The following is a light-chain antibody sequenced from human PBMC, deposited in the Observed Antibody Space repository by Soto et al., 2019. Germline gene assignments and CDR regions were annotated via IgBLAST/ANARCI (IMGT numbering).Light chain of an antibody. CDR2: AAS. Sequence: DIQMTQSPSSLSASVGDRVIITCRASQGIGHDLGWYQQKPGKAPKRLIYAASSLQSGVPSRFSGSGSGTDFTLTISSLQPDDFASYYCLQHNTYPRTFGPGTKVEVK. J-gene: IGKJ1*01. CDR3: LQHNTYPRT. CDR1: QGIGHD. V-gene: IGKV1-17*01.